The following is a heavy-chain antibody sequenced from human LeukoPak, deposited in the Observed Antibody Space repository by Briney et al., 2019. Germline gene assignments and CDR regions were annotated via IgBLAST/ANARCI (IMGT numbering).Heavy chain of an antibody. Sequence: PSETLSLTCTVSGGSISSYYWSWIRQPAGKGLEWIGRIYTSGSTNYNPSLKSRVTMSVDTSKNQFSLKLSSVTAADTAVYYCASDLNDPDYSNYVRDAFDIWGQGTMVTVSS. CDR1: GGSISSYY. D-gene: IGHD4-11*01. CDR3: ASDLNDPDYSNYVRDAFDI. V-gene: IGHV4-4*07. J-gene: IGHJ3*02. CDR2: IYTSGST.